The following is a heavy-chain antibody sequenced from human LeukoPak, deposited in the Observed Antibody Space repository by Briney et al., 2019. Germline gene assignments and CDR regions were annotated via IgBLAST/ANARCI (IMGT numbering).Heavy chain of an antibody. Sequence: SGPTLVNPTQTLTLTCTFSGFSLSTSGMCVSWIRQPPGKALEWLALIDWDDDKYYSTSLKTRLTISKDTSKNQVVLTMTNMDPVDTATYYCARMARSHCSGGSCCPGEDAFDIWGQGTMVTVSS. J-gene: IGHJ3*02. CDR2: IDWDDDK. CDR1: GFSLSTSGMC. V-gene: IGHV2-70*01. CDR3: ARMARSHCSGGSCCPGEDAFDI. D-gene: IGHD2-15*01.